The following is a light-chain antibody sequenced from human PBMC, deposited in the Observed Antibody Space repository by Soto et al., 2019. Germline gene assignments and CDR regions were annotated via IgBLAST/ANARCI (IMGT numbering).Light chain of an antibody. CDR1: QSISSW. CDR3: QQYNSYPET. Sequence: DIQMTQSPSTLSASVGDRVNITCRASQSISSWLAWYQQKPGKAPKLLIYDASSLESGVSSRFSGSGSGTEFTLTISSLQPDDFATYYCQQYNSYPETFGQGTKVDIK. CDR2: DAS. V-gene: IGKV1-5*01. J-gene: IGKJ1*01.